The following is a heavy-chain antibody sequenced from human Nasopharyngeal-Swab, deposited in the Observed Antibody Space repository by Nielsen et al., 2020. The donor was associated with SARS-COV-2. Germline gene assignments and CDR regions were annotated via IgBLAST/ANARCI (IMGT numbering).Heavy chain of an antibody. CDR3: AKDRGGRSLDS. CDR2: VSYDGTNT. D-gene: IGHD3-16*01. V-gene: IGHV3-30-3*02. J-gene: IGHJ4*02. CDR1: GFNFTSYA. Sequence: GASLKISCSASGFNFTSYAIHCVRQPPGKGLEWVAVVSYDGTNTFCADSVKGRFAISRDNSKSTVSLQMNSLRSEDTAVYYCAKDRGGRSLDSWGQGTLVTVSS.